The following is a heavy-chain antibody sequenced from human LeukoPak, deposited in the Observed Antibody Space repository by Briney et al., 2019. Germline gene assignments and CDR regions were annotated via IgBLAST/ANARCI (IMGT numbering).Heavy chain of an antibody. J-gene: IGHJ3*02. CDR1: GYTFTSYG. V-gene: IGHV1-18*01. CDR3: ARGLSGAYYDFWSGSLPFDI. D-gene: IGHD3-3*01. CDR2: INAYNGNT. Sequence: GASVKVSCKASGYTFTSYGISWVRQAPGQGLEWMGWINAYNGNTNYAQKLQGRVTMTTDTSTSTAYMELRSLRSDDTAVYYCARGLSGAYYDFWSGSLPFDIWGQGTMVTVSS.